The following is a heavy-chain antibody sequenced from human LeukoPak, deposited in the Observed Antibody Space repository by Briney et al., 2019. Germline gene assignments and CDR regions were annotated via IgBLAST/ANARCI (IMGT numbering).Heavy chain of an antibody. CDR3: ARDFSTWYSIDY. V-gene: IGHV3-49*04. Sequence: GGSLRLSCTASGFTFGDYAMSWVRQAPGKGLEWVGFIRSKAYGGTTEYAASVKGRFTISRDDSKSIAYLQMNSLRPEDTAVYYCARDFSTWYSIDYWGRGTLVIVSS. D-gene: IGHD2-15*01. CDR2: IRSKAYGGTT. CDR1: GFTFGDYA. J-gene: IGHJ4*02.